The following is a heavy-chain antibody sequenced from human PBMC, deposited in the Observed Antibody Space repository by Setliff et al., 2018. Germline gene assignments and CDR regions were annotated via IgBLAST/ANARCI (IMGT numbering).Heavy chain of an antibody. Sequence: SETLSLTCAVYGGSFSGYYWSWIRQPPGKGLEWIGEINHSGSTNYNLSLKSRVTISVDTSKNQFSLKVNSVTAADTAVYYCARGPCSSTSCYAAYWGQGTLVTVSS. CDR1: GGSFSGYY. CDR2: INHSGST. D-gene: IGHD2-2*01. CDR3: ARGPCSSTSCYAAY. J-gene: IGHJ4*02. V-gene: IGHV4-34*01.